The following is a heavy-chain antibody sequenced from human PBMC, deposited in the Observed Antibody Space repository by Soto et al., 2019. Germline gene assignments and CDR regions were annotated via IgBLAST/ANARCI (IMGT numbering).Heavy chain of an antibody. D-gene: IGHD3-16*01. V-gene: IGHV3-74*01. J-gene: IGHJ4*02. CDR1: GFTFSTYW. CDR3: ARGAYLDYYFDY. CDR2: INGDGSRT. Sequence: GGSLRLSCAASGFTFSTYWMHWVRQGPGTGLVWVSRINGDGSRTNYADSVKGRFTISRDNAKNTLYLQMDSLRAEDTAVYYCARGAYLDYYFDYWGQGALVTSPQ.